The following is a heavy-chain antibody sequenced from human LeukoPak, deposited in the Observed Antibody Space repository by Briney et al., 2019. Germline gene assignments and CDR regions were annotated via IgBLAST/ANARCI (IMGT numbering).Heavy chain of an antibody. D-gene: IGHD2-2*01. V-gene: IGHV4-30-2*01. CDR1: GVSISSGGYY. Sequence: PSETLSLTCTVSGVSISSGGYYWSWIRQPPGKGLEWIGYIYHSGSTYYNPSLKSPVTISVDRSKNQFSLKLSSVTAADTAVYYCARLVVVPAAARWFDPWGQGTLVTVSS. CDR3: ARLVVVPAAARWFDP. J-gene: IGHJ5*02. CDR2: IYHSGST.